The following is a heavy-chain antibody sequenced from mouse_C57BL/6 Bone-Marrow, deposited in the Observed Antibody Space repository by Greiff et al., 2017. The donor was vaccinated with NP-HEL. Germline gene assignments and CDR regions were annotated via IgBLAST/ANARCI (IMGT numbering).Heavy chain of an antibody. CDR2: INPSTGGT. CDR1: GYSFTGYY. D-gene: IGHD2-12*01. Sequence: EVKLVESGPELVKPGASVKISCKASGYSFTGYYMNWVKQSPEKSLEWIGEINPSTGGTTYNQKFKAKATLTVDKSSSTAYMQLKSLTSEDSAVYYCARNDVGDYWGQGTTLTVSS. CDR3: ARNDVGDY. J-gene: IGHJ2*01. V-gene: IGHV1-42*01.